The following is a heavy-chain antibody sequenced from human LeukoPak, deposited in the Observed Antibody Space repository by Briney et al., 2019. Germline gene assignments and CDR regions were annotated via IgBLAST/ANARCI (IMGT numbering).Heavy chain of an antibody. J-gene: IGHJ5*02. CDR3: ARIYCSSTSCYMFGWFDP. Sequence: GESLKISCKGSGYSFTSYWIGWVRQMPGKGLEWMGIIYPGDSDTRYSPSFQGQVTISADKSISTAYLQWSSLKASDTAMYYCARIYCSSTSCYMFGWFDPWGQGTLVTVSS. CDR2: IYPGDSDT. CDR1: GYSFTSYW. V-gene: IGHV5-51*01. D-gene: IGHD2-2*02.